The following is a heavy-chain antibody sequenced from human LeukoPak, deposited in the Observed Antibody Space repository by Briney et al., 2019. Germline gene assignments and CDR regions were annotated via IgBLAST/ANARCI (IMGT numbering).Heavy chain of an antibody. CDR3: TRRGAGESSGYYLGY. D-gene: IGHD3-22*01. Sequence: AGGSLRVSCAASGFTVSINYMTWVPQEPGEGLECVSVIYGVGSTYDADSVKGRFTISRDNSKNTLYLQMNSLRAEDTAVYYCTRRGAGESSGYYLGYWGQGTLVTVSS. V-gene: IGHV3-53*01. CDR1: GFTVSINY. CDR2: IYGVGST. J-gene: IGHJ4*02.